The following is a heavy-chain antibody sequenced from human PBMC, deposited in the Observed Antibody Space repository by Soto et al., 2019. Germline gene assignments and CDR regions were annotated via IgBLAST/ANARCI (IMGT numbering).Heavy chain of an antibody. CDR2: ISSSSSYI. CDR1: GFTFSSYS. D-gene: IGHD1-26*01. Sequence: GGSLRLSCAASGFTFSSYSMNWVRQAPGKGLEWVSSISSSSSYIYYADSVKGRFTISRDNAKNSLYLQMNSLRAEDTAVYYCASNHYSGSYYSLPRFDPWGQGTLVTVSS. V-gene: IGHV3-21*01. CDR3: ASNHYSGSYYSLPRFDP. J-gene: IGHJ5*02.